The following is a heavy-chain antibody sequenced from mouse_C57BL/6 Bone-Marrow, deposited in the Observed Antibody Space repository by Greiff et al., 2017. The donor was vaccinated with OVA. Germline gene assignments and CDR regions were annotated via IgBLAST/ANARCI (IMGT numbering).Heavy chain of an antibody. V-gene: IGHV5-17*01. CDR2: ISSGSSTI. CDR1: GFTFSDYG. J-gene: IGHJ4*01. CDR3: AKIYYGNYGYAMDY. Sequence: EVQLVESGGGLVKPGGSLKLSCAASGFTFSDYGMHWVRQAPEKGLEWVAYISSGSSTIYYADTVKGRFTISRDNAKNTLFLQMTSLRSEDTAMYYCAKIYYGNYGYAMDYWGQGTSVTVSS. D-gene: IGHD2-1*01.